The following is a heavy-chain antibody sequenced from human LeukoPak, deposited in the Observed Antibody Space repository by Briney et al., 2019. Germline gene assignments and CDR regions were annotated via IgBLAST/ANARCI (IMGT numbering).Heavy chain of an antibody. Sequence: GGSLRLSCAASGLIFSNGWMNWVRQAPGKGLEWMATISYDGNNNYYTYSVKGRFTVSRDNSKNTLYLQMNSLRGEDTGVYYCARDRGGNEFDYWGQGTLVTVSS. V-gene: IGHV3-30*03. CDR2: ISYDGNNN. CDR3: ARDRGGNEFDY. CDR1: GLIFSNGW. J-gene: IGHJ4*02. D-gene: IGHD4-23*01.